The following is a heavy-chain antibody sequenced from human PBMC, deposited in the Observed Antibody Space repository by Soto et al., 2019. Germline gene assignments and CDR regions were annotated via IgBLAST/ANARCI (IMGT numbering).Heavy chain of an antibody. CDR1: GFMFSDYA. CDR2: LLRPGRST. D-gene: IGHD3-16*01. Sequence: PGGSLRLSCAASGFMFSDYAMTWARQAPGKELEWVSGLLRPGRSTYYADSVKGRFTISGDTSANTVYLQMDSLRAEDTAVYYCGPGAIATDGIWLMDYWGPGAVVEVSS. V-gene: IGHV3-23*01. CDR3: GPGAIATDGIWLMDY. J-gene: IGHJ4*02.